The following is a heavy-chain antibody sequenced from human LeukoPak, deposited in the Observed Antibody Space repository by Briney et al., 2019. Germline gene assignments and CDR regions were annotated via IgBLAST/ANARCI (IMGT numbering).Heavy chain of an antibody. CDR2: IYPGDSDT. V-gene: IGHV5-51*06. CDR1: GYSFTSYW. CDR3: ARNIHCSSTSCPIDY. Sequence: GESLTISCKGSGYSFTSYWIGWVRQMPGKGLEWMGIIYPGDSDTRYSPSFQGQVTISADKSISTAYLQWSSLKASDTAMYYCARNIHCSSTSCPIDYWGQGTLVTVSS. D-gene: IGHD2-2*01. J-gene: IGHJ4*02.